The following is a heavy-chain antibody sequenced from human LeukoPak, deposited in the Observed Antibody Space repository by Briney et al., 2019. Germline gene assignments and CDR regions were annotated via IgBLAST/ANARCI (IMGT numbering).Heavy chain of an antibody. CDR1: GYTFSSYG. V-gene: IGHV1-18*01. Sequence: ASVKVSCKASGYTFSSYGISWVRQAPGQGLEWMGWISEYNGNTNYAQKLQGRVTLTTDTSKSTACMELRSLRSDDTAVYYCARDQGLKWFDPWGQGTLVTASS. D-gene: IGHD3-22*01. J-gene: IGHJ5*02. CDR3: ARDQGLKWFDP. CDR2: ISEYNGNT.